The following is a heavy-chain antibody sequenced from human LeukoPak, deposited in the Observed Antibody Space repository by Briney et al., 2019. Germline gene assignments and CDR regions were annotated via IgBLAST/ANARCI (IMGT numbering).Heavy chain of an antibody. J-gene: IGHJ4*02. V-gene: IGHV3-48*04. D-gene: IGHD6-13*01. CDR3: ARYTYSSNSFDY. CDR1: GFTFNNYG. Sequence: GGSLRLSCAASGFTFNNYGMSWVRQAPGKGLEWVSYISSSGSTIYYADSVKGRFTISRDNAKNSLYLQMSSLRAEDTAVYYCARYTYSSNSFDYWGQGTLVTVSS. CDR2: ISSSGSTI.